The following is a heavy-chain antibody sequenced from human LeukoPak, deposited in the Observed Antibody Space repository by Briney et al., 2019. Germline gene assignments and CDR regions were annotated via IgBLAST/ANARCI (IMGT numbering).Heavy chain of an antibody. Sequence: SEALSLTCTVSGGSISSYYWSWIRQPPGKGLEWIGYIYYSGSTNYNPSLKSRVTISVDTSKNQFSLKLSSVTAADTAVYYCARQRAYSSGWYRWFDPWGQGTLVTVSS. CDR3: ARQRAYSSGWYRWFDP. CDR1: GGSISSYY. V-gene: IGHV4-59*08. CDR2: IYYSGST. D-gene: IGHD6-19*01. J-gene: IGHJ5*02.